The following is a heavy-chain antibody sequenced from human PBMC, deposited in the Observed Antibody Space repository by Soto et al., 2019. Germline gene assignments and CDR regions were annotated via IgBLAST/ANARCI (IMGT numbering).Heavy chain of an antibody. Sequence: QVQLVQSGAEVKKPGASVKVSCKASGYTFTSYGISWVRQAPGQGLEWMGWISAYNGNTNYAQKLQGRVTMTTDTSTSTAYMELRSRRSDDTAGYYWASPAPPRGYCSGGSCYLVAFDIWGQGTMVTVSS. CDR3: ASPAPPRGYCSGGSCYLVAFDI. CDR2: ISAYNGNT. CDR1: GYTFTSYG. D-gene: IGHD2-15*01. J-gene: IGHJ3*02. V-gene: IGHV1-18*01.